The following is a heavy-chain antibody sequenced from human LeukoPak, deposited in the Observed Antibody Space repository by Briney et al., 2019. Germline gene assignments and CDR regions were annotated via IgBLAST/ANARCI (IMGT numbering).Heavy chain of an antibody. CDR2: INPKSGGT. D-gene: IGHD4-17*01. J-gene: IGHJ4*02. Sequence: GASVKVSCKASGYTFTGYYMYWVRQAPGQGLEWMGWINPKSGGTNYAQKFQGRVTMTRDTSISTAYMELSRLRSDDTAVYYCARVLTTVLGDFDYWGQGTLVTVSS. CDR3: ARVLTTVLGDFDY. V-gene: IGHV1-2*02. CDR1: GYTFTGYY.